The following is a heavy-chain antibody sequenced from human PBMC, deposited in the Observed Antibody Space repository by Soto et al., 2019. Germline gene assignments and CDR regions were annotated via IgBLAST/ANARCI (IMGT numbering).Heavy chain of an antibody. V-gene: IGHV3-30*18. D-gene: IGHD3-16*02. CDR1: GFTFSSYG. CDR2: ISYDGSNK. CDR3: AKDQAYDYIWGSYRPYFDY. Sequence: PGGSLRLSCAASGFTFSSYGMHWVRQAPGKGLEWVAVISYDGSNKYYADSVKGRFTISRDNSKNTLYLQMNSLRAEDTAVYYCAKDQAYDYIWGSYRPYFDYWGQGTLVTVSS. J-gene: IGHJ4*02.